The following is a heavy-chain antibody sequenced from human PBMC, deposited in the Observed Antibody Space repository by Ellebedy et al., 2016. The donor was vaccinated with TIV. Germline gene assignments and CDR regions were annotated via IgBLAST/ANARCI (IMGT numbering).Heavy chain of an antibody. D-gene: IGHD4-11*01. J-gene: IGHJ4*02. Sequence: GESLKISXAASGFTFSSYAMSWVRQAPGKGLEWVSAISGSGGSTYYADSVKGRFTISRDNSKNTLYLQMNSLRAEDTAVYYCAKQYLQYDYWGQGTLVTVSS. V-gene: IGHV3-23*01. CDR1: GFTFSSYA. CDR3: AKQYLQYDY. CDR2: ISGSGGST.